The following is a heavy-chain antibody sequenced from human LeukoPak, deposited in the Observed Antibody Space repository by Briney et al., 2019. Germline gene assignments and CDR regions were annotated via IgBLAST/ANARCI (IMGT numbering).Heavy chain of an antibody. CDR1: GFTFSSYG. CDR2: IRYDGSNK. V-gene: IGHV3-30*02. D-gene: IGHD4-11*01. J-gene: IGHJ6*02. CDR3: AKGGRGDSYYYYGMDV. Sequence: GGSLRLSCAASGFTFSSYGMHWVRQAPGKGLEWVAFIRYDGSNKYYADSVKGRFTISRDNSKNTLYLQMNSLRAEDTAVYYCAKGGRGDSYYYYGMDVWGQGTTVTVSS.